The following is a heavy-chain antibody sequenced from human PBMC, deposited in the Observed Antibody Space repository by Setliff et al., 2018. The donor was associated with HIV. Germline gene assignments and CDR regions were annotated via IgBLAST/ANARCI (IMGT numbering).Heavy chain of an antibody. CDR2: ISGFNGNT. CDR3: ATQRDIVMVPGQGGFDI. Sequence: ASVKVSCKASGYFFNNYGIAWVRQAPGQGLEWMGWISGFNGNTNYAQILQGRVTVTTDTSTSTAYMELRSLRSDDTAMYYCATQRDIVMVPGQGGFDIWAQGTMVTVSS. V-gene: IGHV1-18*01. D-gene: IGHD2-2*01. CDR1: GYFFNNYG. J-gene: IGHJ3*02.